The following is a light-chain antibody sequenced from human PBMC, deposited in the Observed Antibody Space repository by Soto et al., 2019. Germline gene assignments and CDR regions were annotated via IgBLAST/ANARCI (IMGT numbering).Light chain of an antibody. Sequence: SALTQPASVSGSPGQSIAISCTGTSSDVGGYNFVSWYQQHPGKAPKLVIYDVNIRPSGVSDRFSGSKSGNTASLTISGLQAEDEADYYCSSYSGSSTLVVFGGGTQLTVL. J-gene: IGLJ2*01. CDR3: SSYSGSSTLVV. CDR2: DVN. V-gene: IGLV2-14*03. CDR1: SSDVGGYNF.